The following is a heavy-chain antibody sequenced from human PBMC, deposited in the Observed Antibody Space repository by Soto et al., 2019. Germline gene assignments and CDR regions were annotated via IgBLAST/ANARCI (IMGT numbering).Heavy chain of an antibody. D-gene: IGHD2-21*01. CDR1: GGSFSGYS. CDR3: ARIPSP. CDR2: IYHSGST. Sequence: SETLSLTCAVYGGSFSGYSWSWIRQPPGKGLEWIGYIYHSGSTYYNPSLKSRVTISVDRSKNQFSLKLSSVTAADTAVYYCARIPSPWXQGTLVTVSS. J-gene: IGHJ5*02. V-gene: IGHV4-30-2*01.